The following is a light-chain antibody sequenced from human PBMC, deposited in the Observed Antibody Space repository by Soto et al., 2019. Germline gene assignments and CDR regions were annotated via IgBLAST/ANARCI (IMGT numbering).Light chain of an antibody. CDR3: QQYGSWT. V-gene: IGKV3-20*01. J-gene: IGKJ1*01. Sequence: EIVLTQSPGTLSVSPGERATLSCRASQTISSNNLAWYQQKPGQAPSLLIHGTSSRATGIPDRFGGSGSGTDFTLTISRLEPEDSAIYYCQQYGSWTFGQGTKVEI. CDR1: QTISSNN. CDR2: GTS.